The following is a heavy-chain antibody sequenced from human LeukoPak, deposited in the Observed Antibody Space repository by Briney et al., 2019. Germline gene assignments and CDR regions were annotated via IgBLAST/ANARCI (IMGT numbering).Heavy chain of an antibody. D-gene: IGHD1-26*01. V-gene: IGHV3-48*01. Sequence: GGSLRLSCAASGFTFSSYSMNWVRQAPGKGLEWASYISSSSSTIYYADSVKGRFTISRDNAKNSLYLQMNSLRAEDTAVYYCARGRVGAMYYFDYWGQGTLVTVSS. CDR2: ISSSSSTI. CDR1: GFTFSSYS. CDR3: ARGRVGAMYYFDY. J-gene: IGHJ4*02.